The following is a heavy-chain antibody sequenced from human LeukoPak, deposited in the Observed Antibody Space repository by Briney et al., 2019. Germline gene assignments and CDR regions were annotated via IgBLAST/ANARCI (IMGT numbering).Heavy chain of an antibody. V-gene: IGHV3-30*02. CDR2: IWYDGSNK. CDR1: GFTFSSYG. Sequence: LPGGSLRLSCAASGFTFSSYGMHWVRQAPGKGLEWVAVIWYDGSNKYYADSVKGRFTISRDNSKNTLYLQMNSLRAEDTAVYYCAKGPETGWYEYFQHWGQGTLVTVSS. CDR3: AKGPETGWYEYFQH. D-gene: IGHD6-19*01. J-gene: IGHJ1*01.